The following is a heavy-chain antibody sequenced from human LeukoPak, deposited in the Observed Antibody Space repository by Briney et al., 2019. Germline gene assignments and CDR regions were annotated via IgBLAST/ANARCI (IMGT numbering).Heavy chain of an antibody. CDR3: ARGIDILTGYPSYYFDY. CDR2: IYYSGST. J-gene: IGHJ4*02. V-gene: IGHV4-59*08. D-gene: IGHD3-9*01. CDR1: GGSISSYY. Sequence: PSETLSLTCTVSGGSISSYYWSWIRQPPGKGLEWIGYIYYSGSTNYNPSLKSRVTISVDTSKNQLSLNLSSVTAADTAVYYCARGIDILTGYPSYYFDYWGQGTLVTVSS.